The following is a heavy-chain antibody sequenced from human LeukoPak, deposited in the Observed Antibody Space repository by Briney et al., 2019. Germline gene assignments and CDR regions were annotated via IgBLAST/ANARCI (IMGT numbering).Heavy chain of an antibody. J-gene: IGHJ3*02. CDR3: ARDRIYSYGKSDAFDI. CDR2: INHSGST. Sequence: SETLSLTCAVYDGSFSGSYCTWIRQPPGKGLEWIGEINHSGSTNYNPSLKSRVTISVDTSKNQFSLKLSSVTAADTAVYYCARDRIYSYGKSDAFDIWGQGTMVTVSS. D-gene: IGHD5-18*01. V-gene: IGHV4-34*01. CDR1: DGSFSGSY.